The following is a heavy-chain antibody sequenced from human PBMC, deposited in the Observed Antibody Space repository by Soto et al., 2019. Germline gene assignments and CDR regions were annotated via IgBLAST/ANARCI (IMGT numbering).Heavy chain of an antibody. V-gene: IGHV4-31*03. Sequence: QVQLQESGPGLVKPSQTLSLTCTVSGGSITSGGYYWSWIRQLPGKGLEWIGHVSHTGNFYYNPSLESRVILSRDTSESQFSLNLISVTAADVAMYYCARLGSNYGLGGAFDIWGHGTLVIVSS. D-gene: IGHD3-10*01. CDR2: VSHTGNF. J-gene: IGHJ3*02. CDR3: ARLGSNYGLGGAFDI. CDR1: GGSITSGGYY.